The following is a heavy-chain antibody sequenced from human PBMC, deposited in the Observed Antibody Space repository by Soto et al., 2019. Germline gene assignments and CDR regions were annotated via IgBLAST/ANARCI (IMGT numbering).Heavy chain of an antibody. CDR1: GFTFRNYW. Sequence: EVQLVESGGGLVQPGGSLRLSCAASGFTFRNYWMHWVRQAPGKWLVWVSRVNSDGDTTYYADSVKGRFTISRDKAKNTLHLQMNSLGAEDTAVYYCASNYAYAEGYYFYGIDVWGQGTTVTVSS. J-gene: IGHJ6*02. CDR3: ASNYAYAEGYYFYGIDV. CDR2: VNSDGDTT. D-gene: IGHD3-16*01. V-gene: IGHV3-74*01.